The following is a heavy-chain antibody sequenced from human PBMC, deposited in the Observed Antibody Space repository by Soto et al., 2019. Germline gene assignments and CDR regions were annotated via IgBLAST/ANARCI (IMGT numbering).Heavy chain of an antibody. Sequence: ESGGGVVQPGRSLRLSCAASGFTFSSYAMHWVRQAPGKGLEWVAVISYDGSNKYYADSVKGRFTISRDNSKNTLYLQMNSLRAEDTAVYYCARDQRARLAPFDYWGQGTLVTVSS. V-gene: IGHV3-30-3*01. CDR1: GFTFSSYA. CDR2: ISYDGSNK. CDR3: ARDQRARLAPFDY. D-gene: IGHD6-19*01. J-gene: IGHJ4*02.